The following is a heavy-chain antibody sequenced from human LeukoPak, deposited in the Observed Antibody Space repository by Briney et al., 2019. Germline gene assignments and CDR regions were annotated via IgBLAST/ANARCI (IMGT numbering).Heavy chain of an antibody. Sequence: GGSLRLSCAASGFTFSSYWMSWIRQAPGKGLEWVSYISSSGITIYYADSVKGRFTISRDNAKNSLYLQMNSLRAEDTAVYYCARDSNSGSYDYWGQGALVTVSS. D-gene: IGHD1-26*01. V-gene: IGHV3-11*04. CDR3: ARDSNSGSYDY. CDR1: GFTFSSYW. J-gene: IGHJ4*02. CDR2: ISSSGITI.